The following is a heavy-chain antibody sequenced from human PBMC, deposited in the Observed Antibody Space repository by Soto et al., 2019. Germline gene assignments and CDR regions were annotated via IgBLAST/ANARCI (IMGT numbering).Heavy chain of an antibody. CDR2: ISXXGXST. J-gene: IGHJ4*02. Sequence: YAMRWVRPGPGKRMECVSAISXXGXSTYYADSVKGRFTISRDNSKNTLYQQITSLRAEDTAVYYCATKYWGQGTLVTVSS. CDR3: ATKY. V-gene: IGHV3-23*01. CDR1: YA.